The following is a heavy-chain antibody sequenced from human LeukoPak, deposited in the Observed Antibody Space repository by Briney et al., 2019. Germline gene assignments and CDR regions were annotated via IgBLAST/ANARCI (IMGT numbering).Heavy chain of an antibody. CDR1: GFTFHDYG. J-gene: IGHJ6*02. CDR3: AKGPYSSSSHYYGMDV. V-gene: IGHV3-9*01. Sequence: PGGSLRLSCAASGFTFHDYGMRWVRQVPGKGLEWVSSISWNSGSIDYADSVKGRFTISRDNAKDSLYLQMDSLRAEDTALYYCAKGPYSSSSHYYGMDVWGQGTTVTVSS. CDR2: ISWNSGSI. D-gene: IGHD6-13*01.